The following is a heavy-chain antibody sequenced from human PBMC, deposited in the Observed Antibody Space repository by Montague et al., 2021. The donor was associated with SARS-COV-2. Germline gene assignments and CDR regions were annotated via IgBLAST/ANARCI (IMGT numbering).Heavy chain of an antibody. J-gene: IGHJ4*02. D-gene: IGHD3-10*01. CDR2: IYYSGST. CDR3: ARGDRQGYGFRLGSFDA. Sequence: SETLSLTCTVSGGSISSSTYYWGWIRQPPGKGLEWIASIYYSGSTYFNPSLKSRVAISVDTSKNQFSLKLSSVTAADTAVYYCARGDRQGYGFRLGSFDAWGQGTLVTVSS. CDR1: GGSISSSTYY. V-gene: IGHV4-39*07.